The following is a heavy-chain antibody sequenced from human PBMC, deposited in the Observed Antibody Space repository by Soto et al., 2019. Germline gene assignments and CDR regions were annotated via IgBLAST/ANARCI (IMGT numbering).Heavy chain of an antibody. D-gene: IGHD6-13*01. CDR2: MNPNSGNT. CDR3: ARKGTAAGTWVGYYYYYMDV. J-gene: IGHJ6*03. V-gene: IGHV1-8*01. Sequence: ASVKVSCKASGYTFTSYDINWVRQATGQGLEWMGWMNPNSGNTGYAQKFQGRVTMTRNTSISTAYMELSSLRSEDTAVYYCARKGTAAGTWVGYYYYYMDVWGKGTTVTVSS. CDR1: GYTFTSYD.